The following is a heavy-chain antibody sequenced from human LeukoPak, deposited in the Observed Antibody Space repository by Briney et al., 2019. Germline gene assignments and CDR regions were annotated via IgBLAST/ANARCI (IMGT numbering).Heavy chain of an antibody. CDR2: INGDGSEK. CDR1: GDSITTFY. V-gene: IGHV3-7*01. J-gene: IGHJ4*02. CDR3: ARDSSAEKGQQLAN. D-gene: IGHD6-13*01. Sequence: ETLSLTCTVSGDSITTFYWSWIRQPPGKGLEYVANINGDGSEKYYVDSVKGRFTISRDNVRNSLFLQMSSLRVEDTAVYYCARDSSAEKGQQLANWGQGTLVTVST.